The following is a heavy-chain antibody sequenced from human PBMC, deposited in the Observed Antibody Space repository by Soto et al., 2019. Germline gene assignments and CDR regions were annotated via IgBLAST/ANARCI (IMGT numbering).Heavy chain of an antibody. Sequence: SETLSLTCTVSGGSISSSSYYGGWIRQPPGKGLEWIGSIYYSGSTYYNPSLKGRVTISVDTSKNQFSLKLSSVTAADTAVYYCARRLWFGELTPSYNWFDPWGQGTLVT. CDR1: GGSISSSSYY. CDR2: IYYSGST. D-gene: IGHD3-10*01. CDR3: ARRLWFGELTPSYNWFDP. J-gene: IGHJ5*02. V-gene: IGHV4-39*01.